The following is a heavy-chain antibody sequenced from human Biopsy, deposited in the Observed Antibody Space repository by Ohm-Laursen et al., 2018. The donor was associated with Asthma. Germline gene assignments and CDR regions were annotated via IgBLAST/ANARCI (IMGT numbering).Heavy chain of an antibody. Sequence: GSLRLSCAASGFTFRTYSMNWVRQAPGKGLEWVSAISSTSTYIYYADSVKGRFTISRDNAKNSLYLQMNSLRAEDTAVYYCSRDRGESSYDFGRYDYWGQGALVTVSS. V-gene: IGHV3-21*01. CDR1: GFTFRTYS. CDR3: SRDRGESSYDFGRYDY. CDR2: ISSTSTYI. J-gene: IGHJ4*02. D-gene: IGHD5-12*01.